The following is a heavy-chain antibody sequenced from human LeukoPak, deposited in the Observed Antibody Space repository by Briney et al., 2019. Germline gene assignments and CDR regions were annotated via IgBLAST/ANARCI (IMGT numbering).Heavy chain of an antibody. J-gene: IGHJ4*02. CDR2: MHPGNGNT. D-gene: IGHD2-21*02. Sequence: ASVTVSCMASGYRFISNYIQWVRQAPGLGPEWMGWMHPGNGNTRYAEKFQGRVTMTRDTSINTAYMDLSSLRSDDTAVYYCAREGSYCVGGDCYSFDFWGQVTLIPVSS. CDR3: AREGSYCVGGDCYSFDF. V-gene: IGHV1-2*02. CDR1: GYRFISNY.